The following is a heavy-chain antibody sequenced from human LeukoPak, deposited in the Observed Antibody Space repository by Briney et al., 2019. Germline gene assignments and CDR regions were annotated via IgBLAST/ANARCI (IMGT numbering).Heavy chain of an antibody. CDR1: GYSISSGYY. J-gene: IGHJ4*02. CDR3: ARDGPEAFDY. Sequence: SETLSLTCTVSGYSISSGYYWGWIRQPPGKGLEWIGSIYHSGSTYYNPSLKSRVTISVDTSKNQFSLKLSSVTAADTAVYYCARDGPEAFDYWGQGTLVTVSS. CDR2: IYHSGST. V-gene: IGHV4-38-2*02.